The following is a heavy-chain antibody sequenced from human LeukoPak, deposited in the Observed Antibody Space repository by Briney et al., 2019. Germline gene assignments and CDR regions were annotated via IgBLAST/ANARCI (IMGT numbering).Heavy chain of an antibody. CDR2: IYSSGST. CDR1: GGSISSGSYY. D-gene: IGHD5-24*01. V-gene: IGHV4-61*02. J-gene: IGHJ4*02. CDR3: ASLQDTIYYFDY. Sequence: PSQTLSLTCTVSGGSISSGSYYWSWIRQPAGKGLEWIGRIYSSGSTNYNPSLNSRVTISGDTSKNQFSLKLSSVTAADTAVYYCASLQDTIYYFDYWGQGTLVTVSS.